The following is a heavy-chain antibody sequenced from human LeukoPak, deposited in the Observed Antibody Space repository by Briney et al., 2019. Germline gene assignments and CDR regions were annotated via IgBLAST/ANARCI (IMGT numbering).Heavy chain of an antibody. CDR3: ARREGAYDAFDI. Sequence: GGSLRLSCAASGFTFNRYWMSWVRQAPGKELQWVANIKQDGSAKYYVDSVKGRFTISRDNAKNSLYLQMNSLRAEDTAVYYCARREGAYDAFDIWGQGTMVTVSS. CDR1: GFTFNRYW. V-gene: IGHV3-7*01. D-gene: IGHD3-16*01. J-gene: IGHJ3*02. CDR2: IKQDGSAK.